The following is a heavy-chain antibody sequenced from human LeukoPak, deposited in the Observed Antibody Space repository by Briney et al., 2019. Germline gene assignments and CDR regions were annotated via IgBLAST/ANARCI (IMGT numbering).Heavy chain of an antibody. CDR2: IRYDGSNT. J-gene: IGHJ3*02. V-gene: IGHV3-30*02. D-gene: IGHD6-13*01. Sequence: GGSLRLSCAASGFTFSSYGMHWVRQAPGKGLEWVAFIRYDGSNTYYVDSVKGRFTISRDKNTLYLQMNSLRAEDTAIYYCAKGLHSSSWNDALDIWGQGTMVTVSS. CDR1: GFTFSSYG. CDR3: AKGLHSSSWNDALDI.